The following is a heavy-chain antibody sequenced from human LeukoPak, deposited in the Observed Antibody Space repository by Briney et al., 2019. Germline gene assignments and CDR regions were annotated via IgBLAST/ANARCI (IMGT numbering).Heavy chain of an antibody. CDR3: ARRARISLFTCWFDP. CDR2: INHSAST. CDR1: GGSFSGYY. D-gene: IGHD3-10*02. V-gene: IGHV4-34*01. J-gene: IGHJ5*02. Sequence: SETLSLTCAVYGGSFSGYYWSWIRQPPGKGLEWIGEINHSASTNYNPSLKSRVTISVDTSKNQFSLKLSSVTAADTAVYYCARRARISLFTCWFDPWGQGTLVTVSS.